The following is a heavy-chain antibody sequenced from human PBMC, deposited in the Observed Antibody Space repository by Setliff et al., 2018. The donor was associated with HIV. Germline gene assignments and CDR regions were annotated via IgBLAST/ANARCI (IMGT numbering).Heavy chain of an antibody. Sequence: GGSLRLSCAASGFTFKTDAMHWVRQAPGKGLEWVAFIWYDGSNKEYGDSVKGRFTISRDNSKNMVYLEMNNLRGEDSAVYYCARDPTMSGWALADWGQGTQVTVSS. CDR2: IWYDGSNK. CDR1: GFTFKTDA. D-gene: IGHD6-19*01. J-gene: IGHJ4*02. CDR3: ARDPTMSGWALAD. V-gene: IGHV3-33*01.